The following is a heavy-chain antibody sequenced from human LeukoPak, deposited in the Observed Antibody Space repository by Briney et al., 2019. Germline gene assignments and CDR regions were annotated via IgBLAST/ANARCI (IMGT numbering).Heavy chain of an antibody. CDR1: GFTFSSYG. V-gene: IGHV3-23*01. Sequence: GGTLRLSCAASGFTFSSYGMSWVRQAPGKGLEWVSAISGSGGSTYYADSVKGRFTISRDNSKNTLYLQMNSLRAEDTAVYYCAKLGTTMVRGVIAYWGQGTLVTVSS. CDR3: AKLGTTMVRGVIAY. CDR2: ISGSGGST. J-gene: IGHJ4*02. D-gene: IGHD3-10*01.